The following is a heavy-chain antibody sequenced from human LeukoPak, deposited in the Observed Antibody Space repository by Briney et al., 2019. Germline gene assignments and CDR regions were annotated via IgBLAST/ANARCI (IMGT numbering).Heavy chain of an antibody. J-gene: IGHJ5*02. D-gene: IGHD4-11*01. CDR2: ISSSSSYI. CDR3: ARDQATSPTVTTISEREFDP. V-gene: IGHV3-21*01. CDR1: GFTFSSYS. Sequence: GGSLRLSCAASGFTFSSYSMNWVRQAPGKGLEWVSSISSSSSYIYYADSVKGRFTISRDNAKNSLYLQMNSLRAEDTAVYYCARDQATSPTVTTISEREFDPWGQGTLVTVSS.